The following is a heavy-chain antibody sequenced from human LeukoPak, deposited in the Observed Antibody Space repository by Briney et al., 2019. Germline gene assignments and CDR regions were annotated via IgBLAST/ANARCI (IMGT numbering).Heavy chain of an antibody. J-gene: IGHJ4*02. CDR2: INQDGSDK. Sequence: GGSLRLSCAASGFTFSNYWMSWVRQAPGKGLEWVANINQDGSDKKYVDSVKGRFTISRDNAKNSHYLQMNSLRVEDTAVYYCARSLWPEDYWGQETLVTVSS. D-gene: IGHD2-21*01. V-gene: IGHV3-7*01. CDR3: ARSLWPEDY. CDR1: GFTFSNYW.